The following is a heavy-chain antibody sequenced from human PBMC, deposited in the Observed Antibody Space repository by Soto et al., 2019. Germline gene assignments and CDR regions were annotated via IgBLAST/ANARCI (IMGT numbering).Heavy chain of an antibody. CDR1: GFILSGYD. Sequence: QVQLVEFGGGVVQPGTSLRLSCAVSGFILSGYDMQWVREAPGKGLEWVALISHDGNNKYYADSVKGRFTISRDNSKNTVYLQMNSLRADDTAVYYCVRRGDGYLYYFDYWGQGTLVTVSS. CDR3: VRRGDGYLYYFDY. V-gene: IGHV3-30*03. CDR2: ISHDGNNK. D-gene: IGHD3-10*01. J-gene: IGHJ4*02.